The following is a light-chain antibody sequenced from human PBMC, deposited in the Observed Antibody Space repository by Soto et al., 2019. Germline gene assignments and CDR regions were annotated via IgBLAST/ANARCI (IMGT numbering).Light chain of an antibody. CDR3: QQYYTNPPT. CDR2: WAS. V-gene: IGKV4-1*01. CDR1: QTVLYSSNNKNY. J-gene: IGKJ4*01. Sequence: DIVMTQSPDSLAVSLGERATINCKSSQTVLYSSNNKNYLAWYQQKPGQPPKLLIYWASTRESGVPDRFSGSGSGTDFTLTISSLQAEDVAVYYCQQYYTNPPTFGGGTKGEIK.